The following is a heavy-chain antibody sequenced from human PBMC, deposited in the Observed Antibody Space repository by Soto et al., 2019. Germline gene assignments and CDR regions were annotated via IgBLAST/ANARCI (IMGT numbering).Heavy chain of an antibody. CDR2: ISSSSSTI. CDR1: GFTFSSYS. V-gene: IGHV3-48*01. Sequence: GGSLRLSCAASGFTFSSYSMNWVRQAPGKGLEWVSYISSSSSTIYYADSVKGRFTISRDNAKNSLYLQMNSLRAEDTAVYYCARGDYYGSGGFDYWGQGTLVTVSS. D-gene: IGHD3-10*01. CDR3: ARGDYYGSGGFDY. J-gene: IGHJ4*02.